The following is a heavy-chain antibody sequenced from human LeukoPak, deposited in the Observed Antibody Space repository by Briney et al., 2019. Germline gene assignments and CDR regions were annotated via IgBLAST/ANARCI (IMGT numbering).Heavy chain of an antibody. D-gene: IGHD4-17*01. CDR3: ARDNDYGDYPDAFDI. Sequence: PGGSLRLSCAASGFTFSSYAMHWVRQAPGRGLEWGAVISYDGSNKYYADSVKGRFTISRDNSKNTLYLQMNSLRAEDTAVYYCARDNDYGDYPDAFDIWGQGTMVTVSS. CDR2: ISYDGSNK. CDR1: GFTFSSYA. J-gene: IGHJ3*02. V-gene: IGHV3-30-3*01.